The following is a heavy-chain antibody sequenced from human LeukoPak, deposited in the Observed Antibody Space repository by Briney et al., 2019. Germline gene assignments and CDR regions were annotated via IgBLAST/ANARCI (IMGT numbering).Heavy chain of an antibody. CDR3: AKDRESNPTIFEVTDAFDI. Sequence: PGGSLRLSCAASGFTFSSYAMSWVRQAQGKGLEWVSAISGSGGSTYYADSVKGRFTISRDNSKNTLYLQMNSLRAEDTAVYYCAKDRESNPTIFEVTDAFDIWGQGTMVTVSS. CDR1: GFTFSSYA. D-gene: IGHD3-3*01. V-gene: IGHV3-23*01. J-gene: IGHJ3*02. CDR2: ISGSGGST.